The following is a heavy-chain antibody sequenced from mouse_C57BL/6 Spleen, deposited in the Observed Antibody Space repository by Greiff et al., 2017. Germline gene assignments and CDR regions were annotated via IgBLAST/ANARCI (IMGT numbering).Heavy chain of an antibody. CDR2: IGTGGGT. D-gene: IGHD2-5*01. V-gene: IGHV2-9-1*01. Sequence: VQVVESGPGLVAPSQSLSITCTVSGFSLTSYAISWVRQPPGKGLEWLGVIGTGGGTNYNSAHKSRLSISTDNSKSQVFLKMNRLQTDDTARYYCARAYSNYNAMDYWGQGTSVTVSS. CDR3: ARAYSNYNAMDY. CDR1: GFSLTSYA. J-gene: IGHJ4*01.